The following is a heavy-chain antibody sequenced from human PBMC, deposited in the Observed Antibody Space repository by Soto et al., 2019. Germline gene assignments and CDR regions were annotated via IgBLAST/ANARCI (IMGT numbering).Heavy chain of an antibody. V-gene: IGHV4-31*03. J-gene: IGHJ4*02. D-gene: IGHD3-16*02. CDR3: ARGVGKGYTWKVAH. Sequence: QVNLQESGPGLVKPSQTLSLTCTVSGDSISSSSYYWTWIRQHPGRGLEWIGCVHFTGSTYYNPSLKTRVSISADTSKNQFSLKLSSVTSADAAIYYCARGVGKGYTWKVAHWGQGTLVTVSS. CDR2: VHFTGST. CDR1: GDSISSSSYY.